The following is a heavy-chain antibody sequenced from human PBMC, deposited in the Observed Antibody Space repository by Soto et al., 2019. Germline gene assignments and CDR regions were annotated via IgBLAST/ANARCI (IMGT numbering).Heavy chain of an antibody. Sequence: EVQLVESGGGLVQPGGSLRLSCAASGFTFSSYWMHWVRQAPGKGLVWVSRINSDGSSTSYADSVKGRFTISRDNAKNTLYLQMNSLRAEDTAVYYCARDIVVVPAAYGMDVWGQGTKVTVSS. CDR2: INSDGSST. D-gene: IGHD2-2*01. V-gene: IGHV3-74*01. CDR3: ARDIVVVPAAYGMDV. J-gene: IGHJ6*02. CDR1: GFTFSSYW.